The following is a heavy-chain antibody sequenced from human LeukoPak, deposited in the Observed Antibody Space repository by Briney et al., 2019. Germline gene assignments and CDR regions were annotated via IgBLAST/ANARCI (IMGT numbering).Heavy chain of an antibody. D-gene: IGHD3-10*01. CDR2: INPKNGGS. J-gene: IGHJ4*02. CDR1: GYTFTGYY. CDR3: ARDKASRYYGSGSYDFDY. V-gene: IGHV1-2*02. Sequence: ASVKVSCKASGYTFTGYYMHWVRQAPGQGLEWVGWINPKNGGSNYAQKFQGRVTMTRDRSISTAYMELSRLTSDDTAVYYCARDKASRYYGSGSYDFDYWGQGTLVTVSS.